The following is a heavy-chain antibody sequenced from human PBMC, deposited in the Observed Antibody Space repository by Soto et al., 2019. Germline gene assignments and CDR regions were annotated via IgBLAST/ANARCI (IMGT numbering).Heavy chain of an antibody. J-gene: IGHJ6*02. CDR2: VHHSWGS. CDR1: GGSINSYY. D-gene: IGHD3-10*01. CDR3: ARQGFGPLHGLVDV. V-gene: IGHV4-59*08. Sequence: QVQLQESGPGLVKPSETLSLSCTVSGGSINSYYWSWILQSPGKRMEWIGYVHHSWGSSYNPSLQSRVAISLDTAKSQFSLKVTSVTATDTAVYYCARQGFGPLHGLVDVWGQGTTVTVSS.